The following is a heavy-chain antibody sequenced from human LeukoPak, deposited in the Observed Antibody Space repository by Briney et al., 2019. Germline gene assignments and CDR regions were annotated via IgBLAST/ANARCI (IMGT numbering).Heavy chain of an antibody. CDR1: GFTFSSYW. Sequence: GGSLRLSCAASGFTFSSYWMHWVRQAPGKGLVWVSRINGDGSYTIYADSVKDGFTISRDNAKNTLYLQMNSLRAEDTAVYYCARLGVGVTGYWSQGTLVTVSS. V-gene: IGHV3-74*01. J-gene: IGHJ4*02. CDR2: INGDGSYT. D-gene: IGHD3-3*01. CDR3: ARLGVGVTGY.